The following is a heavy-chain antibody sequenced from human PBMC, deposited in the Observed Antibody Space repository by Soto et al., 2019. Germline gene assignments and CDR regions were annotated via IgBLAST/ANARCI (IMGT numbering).Heavy chain of an antibody. CDR3: ARESGYSSGGTYNWFDP. CDR2: ISSGSASKS. Sequence: KPGGSLRLSCAASGFSLSSYSMNWVRRAPGKGLEWVSFISSGSASKSHYAESVKGRFTISRDNAKNSVYLQMNGLRAEDTAVYYCARESGYSSGGTYNWFDPWGQGTLVTVSS. V-gene: IGHV3-21*01. J-gene: IGHJ5*02. CDR1: GFSLSSYS. D-gene: IGHD6-19*01.